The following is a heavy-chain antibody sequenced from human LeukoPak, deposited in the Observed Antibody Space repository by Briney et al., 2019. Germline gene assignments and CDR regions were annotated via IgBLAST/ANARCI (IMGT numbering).Heavy chain of an antibody. D-gene: IGHD6-13*01. V-gene: IGHV3-9*03. CDR1: GFTFDDYA. CDR2: ISWNSGSI. CDR3: AKDRGSWFDYMDV. J-gene: IGHJ6*03. Sequence: GRSLRLSCAASGFTFDDYAMHWVRQAPGKGLEWVSGISWNSGSIGYADSVKGRFTISRDNAKNSLYLQMNSLRAEDMALYYCAKDRGSWFDYMDVWGKGTTVTVSS.